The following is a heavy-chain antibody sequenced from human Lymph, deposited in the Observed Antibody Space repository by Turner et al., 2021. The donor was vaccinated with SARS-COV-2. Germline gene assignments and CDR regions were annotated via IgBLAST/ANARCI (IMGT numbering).Heavy chain of an antibody. CDR1: GFTFSTDS. Sequence: EVQLVESGGGLVKPAGSLRLPCAASGFTFSTDSMNWVRQAPGKGLEWISSISSSSSYIYYADSVKGRFTISRDDAKNSLYLQMNSLRAEDTAVYYCARDIPTTADYFDYWGQGTLVTVSS. V-gene: IGHV3-21*01. CDR2: ISSSSSYI. J-gene: IGHJ4*02. D-gene: IGHD4-17*01. CDR3: ARDIPTTADYFDY.